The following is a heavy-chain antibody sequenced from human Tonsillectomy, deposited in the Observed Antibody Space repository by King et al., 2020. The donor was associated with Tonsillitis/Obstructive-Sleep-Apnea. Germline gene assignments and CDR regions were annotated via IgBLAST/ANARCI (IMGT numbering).Heavy chain of an antibody. D-gene: IGHD6-6*01. CDR2: IKTKTDVGTT. Sequence: VQLVESGGGLVQPGGSLRLSCAASGFPFINAGINWFRQAPGKGLEWVGRIKTKTDVGTTDYAAPVKGRFTISRDDSKNTLYLQMNSLKTEDTAVYYCTTNARITARPDDYWGQGTLVTVSS. CDR1: GFPFINAG. J-gene: IGHJ4*02. V-gene: IGHV3-15*07. CDR3: TTNARITARPDDY.